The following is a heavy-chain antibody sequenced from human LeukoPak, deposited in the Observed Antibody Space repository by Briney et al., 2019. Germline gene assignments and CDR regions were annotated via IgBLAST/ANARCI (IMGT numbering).Heavy chain of an antibody. Sequence: GGSLRLSCAASGFTFDDYGMSWVRQAPGKGLEWVSGINWNGGSTGYADSVKGRFTISRDNAKNSLYLQMNSLRAEDTALYHCAREGEGAVAAYNWFDPRGQGTLVTVSS. CDR1: GFTFDDYG. CDR2: INWNGGST. V-gene: IGHV3-20*01. D-gene: IGHD6-19*01. CDR3: AREGEGAVAAYNWFDP. J-gene: IGHJ5*02.